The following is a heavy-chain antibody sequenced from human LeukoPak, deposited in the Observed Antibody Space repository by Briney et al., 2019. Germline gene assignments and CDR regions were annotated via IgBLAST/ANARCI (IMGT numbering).Heavy chain of an antibody. D-gene: IGHD2-2*02. CDR1: GFVFRSYT. Sequence: GGSLRLSCAASGFVFRSYTMAWVRQAPGMGLEWVSSISNSGTFIYYVDSVKGRFTISRDNAKNSLYLQMNSLRAEDTAVYYCARAVAPAAIEEAFGFWGRGTMVTVSS. J-gene: IGHJ3*01. CDR3: ARAVAPAAIEEAFGF. CDR2: ISNSGTFI. V-gene: IGHV3-21*06.